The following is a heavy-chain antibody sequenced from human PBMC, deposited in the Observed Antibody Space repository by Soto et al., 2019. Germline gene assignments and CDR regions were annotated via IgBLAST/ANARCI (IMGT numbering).Heavy chain of an antibody. CDR3: SRDVVVGAKALNY. CDR1: GFTFSKYW. D-gene: IGHD2-15*01. CDR2: RREDGSEK. J-gene: IGHJ4*02. Sequence: GGSLRLSCAASGFTFSKYWMTWVRQAPGKGLEWVANRREDGSEKHYGDSVKGRFTISRDNAKNSLYLQMNSLRVEDTAVYFCSRDVVVGAKALNYWGQGALVTVSS. V-gene: IGHV3-7*01.